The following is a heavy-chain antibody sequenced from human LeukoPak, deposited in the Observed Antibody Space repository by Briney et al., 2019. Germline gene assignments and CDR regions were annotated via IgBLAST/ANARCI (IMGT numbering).Heavy chain of an antibody. Sequence: GGSLRLSCAASGFTFSSYGMHWVRQAPGKGLEWVAVIWYDGSNKYYADSVKGRFTISRDNPKNTLYLQMNSLRAEDTAVYYCARGGYSYGYSPTYYFDYWGQGTLVTVSS. J-gene: IGHJ4*02. CDR2: IWYDGSNK. D-gene: IGHD5-18*01. CDR1: GFTFSSYG. CDR3: ARGGYSYGYSPTYYFDY. V-gene: IGHV3-33*01.